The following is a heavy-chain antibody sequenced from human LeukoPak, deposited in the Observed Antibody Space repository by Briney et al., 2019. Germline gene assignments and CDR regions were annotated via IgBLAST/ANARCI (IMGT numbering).Heavy chain of an antibody. V-gene: IGHV4-59*01. J-gene: IGHJ5*02. CDR3: ARDRELGS. CDR1: DGSISIYY. CDR2: IYNSGST. Sequence: SETLSLTCIVSDGSISIYYWNWIRQPPGKGLEWIGYIYNSGSTDYNPSLKRRVTISADTSKNQFSLKLTSVTAADTAVYYCARDRELGSWGQGILVTVSS. D-gene: IGHD3-16*01.